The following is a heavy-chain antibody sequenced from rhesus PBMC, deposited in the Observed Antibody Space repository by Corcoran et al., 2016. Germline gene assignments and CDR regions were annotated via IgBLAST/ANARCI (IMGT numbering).Heavy chain of an antibody. CDR3: GRVGWLVY. J-gene: IGHJ4*01. CDR2: IAQTKSCK. CDR1: GSAFTDYY. V-gene: IGHV1-138*01. D-gene: IGHD1-44*01. Sequence: VQLVQSGAEVKMPGSSGKVSCKAPGSAFTDYYMHWVRQAPGQGVEWMGDIAQTKSCKNHAQKLPGRVTRTRDTSTSTAYMELSSLRAEDAAVYCCGRVGWLVYWGQGVLVTVSS.